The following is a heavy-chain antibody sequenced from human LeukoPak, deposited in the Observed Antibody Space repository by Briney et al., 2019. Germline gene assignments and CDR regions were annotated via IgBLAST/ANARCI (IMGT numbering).Heavy chain of an antibody. CDR2: IYYSGST. CDR3: ARVQQQLVYYYYYYYMDV. CDR1: GVSISSYY. Sequence: SSETLSLTCTVSGVSISSYYWSWLRQPPGKGLEGLGYIYYSGSTNYNPSLKSRVTISVDTSKNQFSLKLSSVTAADTAVYYCARVQQQLVYYYYYYYMDVWGKGTTVTVSS. D-gene: IGHD6-13*01. J-gene: IGHJ6*03. V-gene: IGHV4-59*01.